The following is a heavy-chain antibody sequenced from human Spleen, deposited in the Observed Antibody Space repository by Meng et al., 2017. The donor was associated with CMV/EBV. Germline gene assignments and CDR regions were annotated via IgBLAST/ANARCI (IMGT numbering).Heavy chain of an antibody. CDR1: GFTFSDYA. CDR2: ISGSGVST. CDR3: AKTVTTREGTYWYFDL. J-gene: IGHJ2*01. V-gene: IGHV3-23*01. D-gene: IGHD4-11*01. Sequence: SGFTFSDYAMSWVRQAPGKALEWVSAISGSGVSTYYGDSVKGRFTISRDNSKNTLYLQMSSLGAEDTAVYYCAKTVTTREGTYWYFDLWGRGTLVTVSS.